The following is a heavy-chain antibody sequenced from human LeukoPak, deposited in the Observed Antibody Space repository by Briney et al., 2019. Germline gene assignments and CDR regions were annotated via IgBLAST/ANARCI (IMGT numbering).Heavy chain of an antibody. J-gene: IGHJ3*02. CDR1: GGSISSYY. CDR3: ARHKEASDSSSWYLVGTGLDI. CDR2: IYTSGST. V-gene: IGHV4-4*07. Sequence: SETLSLTCTVSGGSISSYYWSWIRQPAGKGLEWIGRIYTSGSTNYNPSLKSRVTMSVDTSKNQFSLKLSSVTAADTAVYYCARHKEASDSSSWYLVGTGLDIWGQGTMVTVS. D-gene: IGHD6-13*01.